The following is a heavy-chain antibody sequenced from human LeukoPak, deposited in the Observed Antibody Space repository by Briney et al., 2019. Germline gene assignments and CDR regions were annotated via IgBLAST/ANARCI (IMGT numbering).Heavy chain of an antibody. CDR1: GGTFSSYA. CDR2: IIPIFGTA. J-gene: IGHJ4*02. V-gene: IGHV1-69*06. Sequence: SVKVSCKASGGTFSSYAISWVRQAPGQGLEWMGGIIPIFGTANYAQKFQGRVTITADKSTSTAYMELSSLRFDDTAVYYCARSGSGSYFDYWGQGTLVTVSS. D-gene: IGHD1-26*01. CDR3: ARSGSGSYFDY.